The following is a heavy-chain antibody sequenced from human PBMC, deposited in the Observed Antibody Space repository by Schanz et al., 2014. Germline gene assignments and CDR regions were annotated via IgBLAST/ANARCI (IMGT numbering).Heavy chain of an antibody. CDR2: INSAGTT. V-gene: IGHV3-66*01. D-gene: IGHD5-18*01. Sequence: EVQLVESGGGFVQPGGSLRLSCAVSGFSVSNTYMHWVRQPPGKGLEWVSVINSAGTTYYADSVKGRFTFSRDSSKNTVYLQMDSLRADDTSVYYCARGRGYRIGQWGQGILVTVSS. CDR1: GFSVSNTY. CDR3: ARGRGYRIGQ. J-gene: IGHJ4*02.